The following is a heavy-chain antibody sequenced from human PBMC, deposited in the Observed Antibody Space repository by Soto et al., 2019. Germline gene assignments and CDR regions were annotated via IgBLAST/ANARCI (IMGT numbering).Heavy chain of an antibody. V-gene: IGHV4-31*03. CDR3: ARVVDSSGYPFDY. CDR2: IYYRGST. D-gene: IGHD3-22*01. J-gene: IGHJ4*02. Sequence: SETLSLTCTVSGGSISSGGYYWTWIRQHPGKGLERIGCIYYRGSTHHNPSLKSRVTISVDTSKNQFSLKLSSVTAADTAVYYCARVVDSSGYPFDYWGQGTLVTVSS. CDR1: GGSISSGGYY.